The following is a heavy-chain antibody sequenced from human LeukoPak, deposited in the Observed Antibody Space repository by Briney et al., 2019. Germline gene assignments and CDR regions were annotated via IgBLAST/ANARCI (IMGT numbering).Heavy chain of an antibody. CDR2: INAGNGNT. Sequence: ASVKVSCKASGYTFTSYAMHWVRQAPGQRLEWMGWINAGNGNTKYSQKFQGRVTITRDASASTAYMELSSLRSEDTAVYYCARYYGDYVGYSDYWGQGTLVTVSS. CDR3: ARYYGDYVGYSDY. V-gene: IGHV1-3*01. J-gene: IGHJ4*02. CDR1: GYTFTSYA. D-gene: IGHD4-17*01.